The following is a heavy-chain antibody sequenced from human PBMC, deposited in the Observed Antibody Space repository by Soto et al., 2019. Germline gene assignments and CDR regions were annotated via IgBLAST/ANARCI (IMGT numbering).Heavy chain of an antibody. CDR3: ARGSYYSGWV. V-gene: IGHV6-1*01. CDR1: GDSVSSTSTA. J-gene: IGHJ4*02. D-gene: IGHD6-19*01. Sequence: QVQLQQSGPGLVQPSQTLSLTCALSGDSVSSTSTAWSWIRQSPSSGLEWLGRTYYRSNWYTDYAVSVKSRITISPDTSKNQFSLQLNSVAPEDTAVYYCARGSYYSGWVWGQGTLVTVSS. CDR2: TYYRSNWYT.